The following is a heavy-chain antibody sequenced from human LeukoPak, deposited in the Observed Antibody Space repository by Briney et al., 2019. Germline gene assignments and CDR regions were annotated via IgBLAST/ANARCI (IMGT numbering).Heavy chain of an antibody. CDR3: TKGRGI. Sequence: SETLSLTCTVSGGSISSGGYDWYWIRQPAGKGLEWIGHIYTSGSTDYNPSLKSRVTISVATSKNQFSLKLTSVTAADTAIYYCTKGRGIWGQGTLVTVSS. CDR2: IYTSGST. CDR1: GGSISSGGYD. D-gene: IGHD3-10*01. J-gene: IGHJ4*02. V-gene: IGHV4-61*09.